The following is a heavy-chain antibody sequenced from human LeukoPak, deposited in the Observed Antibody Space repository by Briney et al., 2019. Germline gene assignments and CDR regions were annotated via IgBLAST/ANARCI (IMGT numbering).Heavy chain of an antibody. D-gene: IGHD3-10*01. J-gene: IGHJ3*02. CDR2: IYPGDSDT. CDR3: ARHDYGSGNFDAFDI. CDR1: GYRFTNYW. V-gene: IGHV5-51*01. Sequence: GESLKISFKGSGYRFTNYWIGWVRQMPGKGLEWMRIIYPGDSDTRYSPSFRGQVTTSADKSITTAYLQWSSLKASDTAMYYCARHDYGSGNFDAFDIGGQGTMVTVS.